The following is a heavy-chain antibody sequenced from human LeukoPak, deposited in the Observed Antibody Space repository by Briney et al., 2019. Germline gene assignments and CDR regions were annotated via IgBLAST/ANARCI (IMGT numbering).Heavy chain of an antibody. CDR1: GGSFSGYY. D-gene: IGHD2-2*01. J-gene: IGHJ5*02. Sequence: SETLSLTCAVYGGSFSGYYWSWIRQHPGKGLEWIGYIYYSGSTYYNPSLKSRVTISVDTSKNQFSLKLSSVTAADTAVYYCARIGAYANNWFDPWGQGTLVTVSS. CDR2: IYYSGST. CDR3: ARIGAYANNWFDP. V-gene: IGHV4-31*11.